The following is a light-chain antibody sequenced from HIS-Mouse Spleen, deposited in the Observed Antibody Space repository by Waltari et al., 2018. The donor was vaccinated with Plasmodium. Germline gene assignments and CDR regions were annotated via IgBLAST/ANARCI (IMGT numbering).Light chain of an antibody. CDR2: GAS. CDR3: QQYNNWSFT. J-gene: IGKJ3*01. CDR1: QSVSSN. V-gene: IGKV3-15*01. Sequence: EIVMTQSPATLSVSHGERATLPCRASQSVSSNLPWYQQKPGQSPRLPIYGASTRATGIPARFSGSGSGTEFTLTISSLQSEDFAVYYCQQYNNWSFTFGPGTKVDIK.